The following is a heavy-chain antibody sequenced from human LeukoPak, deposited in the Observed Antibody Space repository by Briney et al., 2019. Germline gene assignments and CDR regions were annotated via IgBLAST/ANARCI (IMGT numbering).Heavy chain of an antibody. Sequence: GGSLRLSCTASGFTFGDYAMTWVRQAPGKGLEWVGFIRSKVYGGTPEYAASVKGRFTISRDDSKGVAYLQMNSLKTEDAAVYYCTRDQTPYYWGQGTLVTVSS. CDR2: IRSKVYGGTP. CDR1: GFTFGDYA. CDR3: TRDQTPYY. V-gene: IGHV3-49*04. J-gene: IGHJ4*02.